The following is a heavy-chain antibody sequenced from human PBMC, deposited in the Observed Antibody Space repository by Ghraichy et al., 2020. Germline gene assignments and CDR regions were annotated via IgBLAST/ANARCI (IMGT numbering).Heavy chain of an antibody. D-gene: IGHD6-13*01. J-gene: IGHJ4*02. CDR3: ARVASSWYPTYYFDF. V-gene: IGHV3-30*07. Sequence: DSVKGRFTISRDNSKNTLYLQMNSLRVEDTAVSYCARVASSWYPTYYFDFWGQGTLVTVSS.